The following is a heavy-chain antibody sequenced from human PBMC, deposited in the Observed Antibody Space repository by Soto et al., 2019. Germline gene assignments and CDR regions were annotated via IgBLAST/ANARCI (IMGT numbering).Heavy chain of an antibody. J-gene: IGHJ6*02. CDR2: IYYSGST. CDR3: ARDIKVSEGGYSDEYYYYGMDV. D-gene: IGHD3-22*01. Sequence: ASETLSLTCTVSGGSISSGDYYWSWIRQPPGKGLEWIGYIYYSGSTYYNPSLKSRVTISVDTSKNQFSLKLSSVTAADTAVYYCARDIKVSEGGYSDEYYYYGMDVWGQGTTVTVSS. CDR1: GGSISSGDYY. V-gene: IGHV4-30-4*01.